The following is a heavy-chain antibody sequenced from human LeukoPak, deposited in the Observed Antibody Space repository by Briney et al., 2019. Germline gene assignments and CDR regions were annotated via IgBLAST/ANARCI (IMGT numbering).Heavy chain of an antibody. V-gene: IGHV3-48*02. Sequence: PGGSLRLSCAASGFTFHFYSMTWVRQAPGKGLGWVSYISSRSSTIYYTDSVKGRFTVSRDNAKNSLNLQMNSLRDEDTAVYYCARGRYSSGWEDYWGQGTLVTVSS. CDR2: ISSRSSTI. J-gene: IGHJ4*02. CDR1: GFTFHFYS. CDR3: ARGRYSSGWEDY. D-gene: IGHD6-19*01.